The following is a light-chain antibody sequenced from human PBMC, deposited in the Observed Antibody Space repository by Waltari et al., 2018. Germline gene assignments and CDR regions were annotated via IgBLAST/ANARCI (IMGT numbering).Light chain of an antibody. J-gene: IGKJ1*01. Sequence: EIVLTQSPGPLSLSPGDRATLSSRASQSVSSSYLAWYQQKPGQAPRLLIYGASSRATGIPDRFSGSGSGTDFTLTISRLEPEDFAVYYCQQYGSSRWTFGQGTKVEIK. V-gene: IGKV3-20*01. CDR3: QQYGSSRWT. CDR1: QSVSSSY. CDR2: GAS.